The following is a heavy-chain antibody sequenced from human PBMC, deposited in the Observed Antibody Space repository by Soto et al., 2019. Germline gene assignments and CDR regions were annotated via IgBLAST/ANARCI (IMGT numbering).Heavy chain of an antibody. Sequence: SATLSLTCTVSGASISRYYWSWIRQSPGKGLEWIGYLYNTGSTIYNPSLKSRVTISVDTSKNQFSLKMNSVTASAPAVYYFARYLWGYCGVDLYPLDEWYQGTMVTAFS. CDR2: LYNTGST. D-gene: IGHD2-21*02. V-gene: IGHV4-59*01. CDR1: GASISRYY. CDR3: ARYLWGYCGVDLYPLDE. J-gene: IGHJ6*02.